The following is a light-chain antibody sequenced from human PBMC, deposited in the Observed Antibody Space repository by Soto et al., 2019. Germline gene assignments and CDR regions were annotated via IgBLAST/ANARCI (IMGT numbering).Light chain of an antibody. CDR3: QQYGSSLLLS. V-gene: IGKV3-20*01. Sequence: EIVLTQSPGTLSLSPGERATLSCRASQSVSSSYLAWYQHRPGQAPRLLIYGASSRATGIPDRFSGSGSGTDFTLIISRLEPEDFAVYYCQQYGSSLLLSFGGGTEVEIK. CDR1: QSVSSSY. CDR2: GAS. J-gene: IGKJ4*01.